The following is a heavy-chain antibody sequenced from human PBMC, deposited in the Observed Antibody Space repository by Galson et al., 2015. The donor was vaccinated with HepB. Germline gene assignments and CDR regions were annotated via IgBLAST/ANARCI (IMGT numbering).Heavy chain of an antibody. CDR1: GFTVSSNY. J-gene: IGHJ5*02. CDR3: ARGSGYSSGEQDNWFDP. Sequence: SLRLSCAASGFTVSSNYMSWVRQAPGKGLEWVSVIYSGGSTYYADSVKGRFTISRDNSKNTLYLQMNSLRAEDTAVYYCARGSGYSSGEQDNWFDPWGQGTLVTVSS. V-gene: IGHV3-66*01. CDR2: IYSGGST. D-gene: IGHD6-19*01.